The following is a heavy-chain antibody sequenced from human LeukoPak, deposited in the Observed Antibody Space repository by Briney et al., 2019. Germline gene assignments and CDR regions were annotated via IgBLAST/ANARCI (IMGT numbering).Heavy chain of an antibody. CDR3: VKDVLGSGPRYYYDTSGYGSFDY. J-gene: IGHJ4*02. V-gene: IGHV3-74*01. Sequence: GGSLRLSCAASGFSFSNYWMHWVRQAPGKGLVWVSRISSDGSDTIYADSVKGRFTISRDNSKNTLYLQMSSLRAEDTAVYYCVKDVLGSGPRYYYDTSGYGSFDYWGQGTLVTVSS. CDR1: GFSFSNYW. CDR2: ISSDGSDT. D-gene: IGHD3-22*01.